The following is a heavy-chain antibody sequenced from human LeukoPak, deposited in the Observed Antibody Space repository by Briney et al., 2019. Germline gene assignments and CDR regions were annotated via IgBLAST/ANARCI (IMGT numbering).Heavy chain of an antibody. CDR3: ARSSAPLQVGDFDY. CDR2: IYSGGST. Sequence: GGSLRLSCAASGFTVSTNYMSWVRQAPGKGLEWVSVIYSGGSTYYADSVKGRLTISRDNSKNTVYLQMNTLRAEDTAVYYCARSSAPLQVGDFDYWGQGTLVTASS. D-gene: IGHD1-26*01. CDR1: GFTVSTNY. V-gene: IGHV3-66*01. J-gene: IGHJ4*02.